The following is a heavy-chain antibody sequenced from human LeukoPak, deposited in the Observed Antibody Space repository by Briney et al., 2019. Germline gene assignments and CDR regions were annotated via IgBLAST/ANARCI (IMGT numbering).Heavy chain of an antibody. Sequence: GASVKVSCKASGGTFSSYAISWVRQAPGQGLEWMGGIIPIFGTANYAQKFQGRVTITADESTGTAYMELSSLRSEDTAVYYCARLEITTVTTSDYWGQGTLVTVSS. CDR3: ARLEITTVTTSDY. V-gene: IGHV1-69*13. CDR2: IIPIFGTA. CDR1: GGTFSSYA. J-gene: IGHJ4*02. D-gene: IGHD4-17*01.